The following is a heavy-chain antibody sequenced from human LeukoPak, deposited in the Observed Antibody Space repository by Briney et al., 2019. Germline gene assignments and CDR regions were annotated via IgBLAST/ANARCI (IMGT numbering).Heavy chain of an antibody. CDR1: GYSFTSYW. V-gene: IGHV5-51*01. CDR2: IYPGDSDT. Sequence: GESLKISCKGSGYSFTSYWIGWVRQMPGKGLEWMGIIYPGDSDTRYSPSFQGQVTISADKSISTAYLQWSSLKASDTAMYYCARQGYSGSYLDALDIWGQGTMVTVSS. J-gene: IGHJ3*02. CDR3: ARQGYSGSYLDALDI. D-gene: IGHD1-26*01.